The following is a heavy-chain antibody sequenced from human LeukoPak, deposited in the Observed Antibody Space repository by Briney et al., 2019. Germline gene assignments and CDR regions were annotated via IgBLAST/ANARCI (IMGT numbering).Heavy chain of an antibody. Sequence: GGSLRLSCAASGFTFDDYAMHWVRQAPGKGLEWVSGISWNSGSIGYPDSVKGRFTISRDNAKNSLYLQMNSLRAEDTALYYCAKDSSYYYDSNDAFDIWGQGTMVTVSS. CDR1: GFTFDDYA. V-gene: IGHV3-9*01. CDR3: AKDSSYYYDSNDAFDI. J-gene: IGHJ3*02. CDR2: ISWNSGSI. D-gene: IGHD3-22*01.